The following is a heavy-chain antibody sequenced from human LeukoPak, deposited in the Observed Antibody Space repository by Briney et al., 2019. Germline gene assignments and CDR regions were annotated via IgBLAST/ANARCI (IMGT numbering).Heavy chain of an antibody. D-gene: IGHD2-15*01. CDR3: ARGAIGYCSGGSCLPGDYYYYYMDV. J-gene: IGHJ6*03. CDR1: GFTFSDYY. V-gene: IGHV3-11*01. CDR2: ITGSGGST. Sequence: GGSLRLSCAASGFTFSDYYMSWIRQAPGKGLEWVSGITGSGGSTYYADSVKRRFTISRDNAKNYLYLQMNSLRAEDTALYYCARGAIGYCSGGSCLPGDYYYYYMDVWGKGTTVTVSS.